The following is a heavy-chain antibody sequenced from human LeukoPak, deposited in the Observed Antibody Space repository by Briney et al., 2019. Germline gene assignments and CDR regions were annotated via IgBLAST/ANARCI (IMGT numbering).Heavy chain of an antibody. CDR3: ARWEYSNGWYYLDY. CDR1: GFTFSSYW. J-gene: IGHJ4*02. V-gene: IGHV3-7*02. Sequence: GGSLRLSCEASGFTFSSYWMSWVRQAPGKGLEWVGYIKQNGSEKYYVDSVKGRFTISRDNATSSLYLQMNSLRVEDTAVYYCARWEYSNGWYYLDYWGQGTLVTGSS. CDR2: IKQNGSEK. D-gene: IGHD6-19*01.